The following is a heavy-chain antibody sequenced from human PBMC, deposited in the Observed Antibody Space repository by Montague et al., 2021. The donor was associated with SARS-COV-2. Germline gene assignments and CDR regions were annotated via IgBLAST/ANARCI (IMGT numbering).Heavy chain of an antibody. D-gene: IGHD1-14*01. Sequence: TLSLTCTVSGGSISVDNYYWTWIRQHPGKGLEWIAYIYYTGSTYYNPSLQSRLRTSLDTSKNQFYLTLTSVTAADTAIYYCARNREWGSRGAGYIDLWGRGTLVTVSS. CDR3: ARNREWGSRGAGYIDL. CDR2: IYYTGST. CDR1: GGSISVDNYY. J-gene: IGHJ2*01. V-gene: IGHV4-31*03.